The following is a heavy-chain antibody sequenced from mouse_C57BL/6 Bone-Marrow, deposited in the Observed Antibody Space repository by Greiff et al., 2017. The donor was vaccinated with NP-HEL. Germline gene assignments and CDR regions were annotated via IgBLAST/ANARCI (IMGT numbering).Heavy chain of an antibody. Sequence: QVQLQQSGAELVMPGPSVKMSCKASGYTFTNYWIGWAKQRPGHGLEWIGDIYPGGGYTNYNEKFKGKATLTADKSSSTAYMQFSSLTSEDSAIYYCARSGGNYDYYAMDYWGQGTSVTVSS. CDR1: GYTFTNYW. CDR3: ARSGGNYDYYAMDY. CDR2: IYPGGGYT. J-gene: IGHJ4*01. D-gene: IGHD2-1*01. V-gene: IGHV1-63*01.